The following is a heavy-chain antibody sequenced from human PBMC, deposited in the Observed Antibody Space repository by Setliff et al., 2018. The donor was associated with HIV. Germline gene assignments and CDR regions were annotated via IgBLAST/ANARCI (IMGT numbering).Heavy chain of an antibody. CDR2: IKQDGSER. CDR1: GFTFSSYW. D-gene: IGHD1-26*01. CDR3: TRGSGKTY. J-gene: IGHJ4*02. Sequence: GESLKISCAASGFTFSSYWMTWVRQAPGKGLQWVATIKQDGSERYYVDSLQGRFIISRDNAKNSVFLQMDSLRVEDTAVYYCTRGSGKTYWGQGILVTVSS. V-gene: IGHV3-7*01.